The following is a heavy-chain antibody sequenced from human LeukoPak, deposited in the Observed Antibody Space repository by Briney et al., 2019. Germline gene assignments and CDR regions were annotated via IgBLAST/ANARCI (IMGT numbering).Heavy chain of an antibody. J-gene: IGHJ1*01. V-gene: IGHV1-18*01. CDR1: GYTFTSYG. Sequence: GASVKVSCNTSGYTFTSYGISWVRQAPGQGLEYMGWINTYNGHTNYAQKLQGRVTVTTDTSTSTAYLELRSLRSDDTAVYYCARDGPRGYFQHWGQGTVITVSS. CDR3: ARDGPRGYFQH. D-gene: IGHD1-14*01. CDR2: INTYNGHT.